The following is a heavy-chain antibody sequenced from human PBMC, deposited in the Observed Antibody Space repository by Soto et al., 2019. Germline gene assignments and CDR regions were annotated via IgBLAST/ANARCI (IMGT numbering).Heavy chain of an antibody. CDR1: GFTFSNAW. Sequence: PGGSLRLSCAASGFTFSNAWMSWVRQAPGKGLEWVGRIKSKTDGGTTDYAAPVKGRFTISRDDSKNTLYLQMNSLKTEDTAVYYCTTEPREWLRVVSDDAFDIWGQGTMVTVSS. CDR3: TTEPREWLRVVSDDAFDI. D-gene: IGHD5-12*01. CDR2: IKSKTDGGTT. J-gene: IGHJ3*02. V-gene: IGHV3-15*01.